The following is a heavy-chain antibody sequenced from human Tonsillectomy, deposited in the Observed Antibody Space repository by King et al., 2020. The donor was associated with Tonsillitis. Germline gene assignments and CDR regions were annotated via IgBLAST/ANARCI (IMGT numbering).Heavy chain of an antibody. CDR3: ARRGAVAGKEYCQH. V-gene: IGHV2-5*01. CDR1: GFSLSTSGVG. CDR2: IYWNDDK. Sequence: TLKESGPTLVKPTQTLTLTCTFSGFSLSTSGVGVGWIRQPPGKALEWLALIYWNDDKRYSPSLKSRLTITKDTSKNQVVLTMTNMDPVDTATYYCARRGAVAGKEYCQHWGQGTLVTVSS. J-gene: IGHJ1*01. D-gene: IGHD6-19*01.